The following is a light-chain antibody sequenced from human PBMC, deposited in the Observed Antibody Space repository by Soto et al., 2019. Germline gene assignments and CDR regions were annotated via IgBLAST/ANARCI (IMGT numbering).Light chain of an antibody. V-gene: IGLV2-14*01. CDR1: SSDVGGYNY. CDR2: DVS. J-gene: IGLJ3*02. CDR3: SSYTSSSPDWV. Sequence: QSALTQPASVSGSPGQSITISCTGTSSDVGGYNYVSWYQQHPGKAPKLMIYDVSNRPSGVSNRFSGSKSGNTASLTISGLQAEDEDDYYCSSYTSSSPDWVFGGGTKLTVL.